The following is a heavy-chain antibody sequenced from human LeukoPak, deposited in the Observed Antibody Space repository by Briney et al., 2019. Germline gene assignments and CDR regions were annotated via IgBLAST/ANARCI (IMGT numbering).Heavy chain of an antibody. D-gene: IGHD3-22*01. V-gene: IGHV3-23*01. CDR1: GFTFSSHA. Sequence: PGGSLRLSCAGSGFTFSSHAMSWVRQAPGKGLEWVSAVSGSGDGTYYADSVKGRFTISRDYSTNTLYLQMNSLRAEDTAVYYCASDRTYDSSGYYPDWGQGTLVTVSS. CDR3: ASDRTYDSSGYYPD. CDR2: VSGSGDGT. J-gene: IGHJ4*02.